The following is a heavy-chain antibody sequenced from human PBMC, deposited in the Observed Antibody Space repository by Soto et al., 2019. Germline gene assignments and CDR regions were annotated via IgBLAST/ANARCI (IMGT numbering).Heavy chain of an antibody. J-gene: IGHJ6*02. V-gene: IGHV1-8*01. CDR2: MNPNSGNT. CDR1: GYTFTSYD. CDR3: VLQFPSYAIGKNYYYYGMAV. Sequence: QVQLVQSGAEVKKPGASVKVSCKASGYTFTSYDINWVRQATGQGLEWMGWMNPNSGNTGYAQKFQGRVTMTRNTSISTAYMELSSLRSEDTAVYYCVLQFPSYAIGKNYYYYGMAVWGQGTTVTVSS.